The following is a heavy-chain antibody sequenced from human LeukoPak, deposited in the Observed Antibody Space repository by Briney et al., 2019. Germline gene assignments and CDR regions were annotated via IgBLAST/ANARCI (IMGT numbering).Heavy chain of an antibody. CDR1: GCTFSSYA. J-gene: IGHJ4*02. V-gene: IGHV1-69*06. CDR2: IIPIFGTA. D-gene: IGHD6-13*01. Sequence: ASVKVSCKASGCTFSSYAIRWVRQAPGQGLEWMGGIIPIFGTANYAQKFQGRVTITADKSTSTAYMELSSLRSEDTAVYYCAVGIAAAGPDYWGQGTLVTVSS. CDR3: AVGIAAAGPDY.